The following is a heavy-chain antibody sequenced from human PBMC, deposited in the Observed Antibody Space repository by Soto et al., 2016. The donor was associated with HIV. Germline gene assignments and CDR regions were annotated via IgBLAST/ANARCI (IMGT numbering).Heavy chain of an antibody. J-gene: IGHJ3*02. CDR3: AKGDSSSWPCAFDI. CDR1: GFTFDDYA. Sequence: EVQLVESRGGLVQPGRSLRLSCAASGFTFDDYAMHWVRQAPGKGLEWVSGISWNSGSIGYADSVKGRFTISRDNSKNSLYLQMNSLRAEDMALYFCAKGDSSSWPCAFDIWAKGQWSPSLQ. D-gene: IGHD6-13*01. CDR2: ISWNSGSI. V-gene: IGHV3-9*03.